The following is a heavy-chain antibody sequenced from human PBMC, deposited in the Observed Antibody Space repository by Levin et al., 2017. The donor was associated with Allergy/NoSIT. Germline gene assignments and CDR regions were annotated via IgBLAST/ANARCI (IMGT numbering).Heavy chain of an antibody. CDR1: GFTFSSYS. V-gene: IGHV3-48*01. D-gene: IGHD3-10*01. Sequence: GESLKISCAASGFTFSSYSMNWVRRAPGKGLEWVSYISSSSSTIYYADSVKGRFTISRDNAKNSLYLQMNSLRAEDTAVYYCARDWEAYYGSGSYDYWGQGTLVTVSS. CDR2: ISSSSSTI. CDR3: ARDWEAYYGSGSYDY. J-gene: IGHJ4*02.